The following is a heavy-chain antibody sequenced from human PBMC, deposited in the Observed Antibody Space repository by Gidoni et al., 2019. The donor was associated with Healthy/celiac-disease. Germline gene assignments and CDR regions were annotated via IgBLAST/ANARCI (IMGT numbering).Heavy chain of an antibody. CDR2: ISSSSSYI. CDR3: AIAPEWELERV. V-gene: IGHV3-21*01. CDR1: GFTFSSYS. Sequence: EVQLVVSGGGLVKPGGSLRLSCAASGFTFSSYSMNWVRQAPGKGLEWVSSISSSSSYIYYADSVKGRFTISRDNAKNSLYLQMNSLRAEDTAVYYCAIAPEWELERVWGQGTLGTVSS. J-gene: IGHJ4*02. D-gene: IGHD1-26*01.